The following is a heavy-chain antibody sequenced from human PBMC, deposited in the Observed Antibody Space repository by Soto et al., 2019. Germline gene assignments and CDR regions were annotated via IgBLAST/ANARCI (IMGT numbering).Heavy chain of an antibody. V-gene: IGHV4-59*11. CDR1: GGSINNHY. CDR2: IFYSGST. J-gene: IGHJ4*02. CDR3: ARVGSSGWSPDY. Sequence: KPSETLSLTCTVSGGSINNHYWTWIRQPPGKGLEWIGYIFYSGSTNYNPSLKSRVTISVDTSKNQFSLKLSSVTAADTAVYYCARVGSSGWSPDYWGPGTLVTVSS. D-gene: IGHD6-19*01.